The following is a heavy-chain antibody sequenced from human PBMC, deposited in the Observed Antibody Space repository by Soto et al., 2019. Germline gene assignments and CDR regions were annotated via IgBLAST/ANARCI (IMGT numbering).Heavy chain of an antibody. Sequence: QLQLQESGPGLVRPSQTLSLTCAVSGDSISRGGYSWTWIRQPPGKALEWIGNIYDSGSTSYNPSLKSRVTISVDTSKNQFSLRLTSVTAADTAVYFCARGSSSYYDYGMDVWGQGTTVTVSS. CDR3: ARGSSSYYDYGMDV. V-gene: IGHV4-30-2*01. D-gene: IGHD6-6*01. CDR1: GDSISRGGYS. J-gene: IGHJ6*02. CDR2: IYDSGST.